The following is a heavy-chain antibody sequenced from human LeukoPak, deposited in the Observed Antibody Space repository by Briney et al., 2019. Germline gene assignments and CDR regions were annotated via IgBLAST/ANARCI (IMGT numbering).Heavy chain of an antibody. CDR2: IYLDDSDT. CDR3: ARGIGDLLYWNFDL. J-gene: IGHJ2*01. CDR1: GYIFTTYW. Sequence: PGESLKISCKGSGYIFTTYWIGWVRQLPGKGLEWMGIIYLDDSDTRYTPSFQGQVTISAEKSISTAYLQWRSLRASDTAMYYCARGIGDLLYWNFDLWGRGTLVTVSS. V-gene: IGHV5-51*01. D-gene: IGHD1-26*01.